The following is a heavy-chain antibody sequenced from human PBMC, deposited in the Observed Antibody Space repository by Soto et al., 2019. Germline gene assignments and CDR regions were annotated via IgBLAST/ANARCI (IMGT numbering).Heavy chain of an antibody. D-gene: IGHD3-22*01. Sequence: PGGSLRLSCAASGFTFSSYSMNWVRQAPGKGLEWVSSISSSSSYIYYADSVKGRFTISRDNAKNSLYLQMNSLRAEDTAVYYCARAYYYDRKEYYFDYWGQGTMVTVYS. CDR2: ISSSSSYI. CDR3: ARAYYYDRKEYYFDY. J-gene: IGHJ4*02. CDR1: GFTFSSYS. V-gene: IGHV3-21*01.